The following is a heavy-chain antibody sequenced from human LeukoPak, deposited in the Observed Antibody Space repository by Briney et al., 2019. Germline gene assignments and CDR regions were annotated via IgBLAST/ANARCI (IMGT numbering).Heavy chain of an antibody. CDR2: IKQDGTEK. CDR3: ARNRNHCSGGSCYNWFDP. J-gene: IGHJ5*02. Sequence: GGSLRLSCAASGFIFSNYWMSWVRQAPGKGLEWVANIKQDGTEKDYVASVRGRFTISRDNAKNSLYLQVNSLRAEDTAVYYCARNRNHCSGGSCYNWFDPWGQGTLVTVSS. CDR1: GFIFSNYW. V-gene: IGHV3-7*03. D-gene: IGHD2-15*01.